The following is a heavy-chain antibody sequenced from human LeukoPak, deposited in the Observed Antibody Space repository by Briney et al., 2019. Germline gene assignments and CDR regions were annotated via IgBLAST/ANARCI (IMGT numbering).Heavy chain of an antibody. Sequence: SVKVSCKASGGTFSSYAISWVRQAPGQGLEWMGGIIPIFGTANYAQKFQGRVTITADESTSTAYMELSSLRSEDTAVYYCATGRWCSSTSCYGKFDYWGQGTLVTVSS. J-gene: IGHJ4*02. CDR1: GGTFSSYA. CDR2: IIPIFGTA. V-gene: IGHV1-69*13. D-gene: IGHD2-2*01. CDR3: ATGRWCSSTSCYGKFDY.